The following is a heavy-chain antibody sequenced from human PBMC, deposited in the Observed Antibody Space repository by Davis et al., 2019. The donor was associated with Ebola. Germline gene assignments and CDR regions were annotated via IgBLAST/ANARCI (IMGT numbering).Heavy chain of an antibody. Sequence: AASVKVSCKASGYTFTSYGISWVRQAPGQGLEWMGWISAYNGNTNYAQKLQGRVTMTTDTSTSTAYMELRSLRSDDTAVYYCARDKELRTYYYYGMDVWGQGTTVTVSS. J-gene: IGHJ6*02. CDR2: ISAYNGNT. V-gene: IGHV1-18*01. D-gene: IGHD1-7*01. CDR1: GYTFTSYG. CDR3: ARDKELRTYYYYGMDV.